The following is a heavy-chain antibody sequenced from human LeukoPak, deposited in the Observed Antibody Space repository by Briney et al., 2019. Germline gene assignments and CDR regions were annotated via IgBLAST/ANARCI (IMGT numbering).Heavy chain of an antibody. J-gene: IGHJ3*02. CDR1: GGTFSSYA. CDR2: IIPIFGIA. Sequence: SVKVSCKASGGTFSSYAISWVRQAPGQELEWMGRIIPIFGIANYAQKFQGRVTITADKSTSTAYMELSSLRSEDTAVYYCARVGRDGYTNAFDIWGQGTMVTVSS. CDR3: ARVGRDGYTNAFDI. D-gene: IGHD5-24*01. V-gene: IGHV1-69*04.